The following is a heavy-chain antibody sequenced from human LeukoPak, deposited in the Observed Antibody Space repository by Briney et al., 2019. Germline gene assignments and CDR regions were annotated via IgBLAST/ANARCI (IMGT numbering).Heavy chain of an antibody. CDR2: ISAYNGNT. J-gene: IGHJ4*02. Sequence: ASVKVSCKASGYTFTSYGISWVRQAPGQGLEWMGWISAYNGNTNYAQKLQGRVTMTTDTSTSTAYMELRSLRSDDTAVYNCARDPDSSGYLVSELDYWGQGTLVTVSS. CDR3: ARDPDSSGYLVSELDY. CDR1: GYTFTSYG. V-gene: IGHV1-18*01. D-gene: IGHD3-22*01.